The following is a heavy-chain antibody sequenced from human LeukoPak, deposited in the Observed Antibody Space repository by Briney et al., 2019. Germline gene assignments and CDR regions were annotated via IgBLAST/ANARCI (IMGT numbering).Heavy chain of an antibody. J-gene: IGHJ6*04. CDR3: VRDDGDV. CDR2: INNDGSGK. Sequence: GGSLRLSCTFSGFTVTDFWMKWVRQAPGKGLEWVASINNDGSGKYSVDSVRDRVTISRDNAKNSLHLQINSLTVEDTAIYYCVRDDGDVWGKGTTVPVSS. V-gene: IGHV3-7*03. CDR1: GFTVTDFW.